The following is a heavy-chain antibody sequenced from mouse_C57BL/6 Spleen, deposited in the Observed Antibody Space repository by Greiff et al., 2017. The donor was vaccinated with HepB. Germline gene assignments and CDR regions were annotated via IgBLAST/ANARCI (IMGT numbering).Heavy chain of an antibody. D-gene: IGHD1-1*01. CDR3: ARDGITTVVAHFDY. V-gene: IGHV1-54*01. CDR1: GYAFTNYL. Sequence: VQLQQSGAELVRPGTSVKVSCKASGYAFTNYLIEWVKQRPGQGLEWIGVINPGSGGTNYNEKFKGKATLTADKSSSTAYMQLSSLTSEDSAVYFCARDGITTVVAHFDYWGQGTTLTVSS. J-gene: IGHJ2*01. CDR2: INPGSGGT.